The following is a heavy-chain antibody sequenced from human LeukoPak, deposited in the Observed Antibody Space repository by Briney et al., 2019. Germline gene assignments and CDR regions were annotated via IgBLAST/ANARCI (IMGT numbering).Heavy chain of an antibody. CDR1: GGSMSSYY. D-gene: IGHD6-19*01. J-gene: IGHJ2*01. Sequence: PSETLSLTCTVSGGSMSSYYWSWIRQPPGKGLEWIGYIYYSGSTNYNASLKSRVTISVGTSKNQFSLKLSSAPAADTAVYYCGRGIWADGYFDLWGRGTLVTVSS. CDR2: IYYSGST. V-gene: IGHV4-59*08. CDR3: GRGIWADGYFDL.